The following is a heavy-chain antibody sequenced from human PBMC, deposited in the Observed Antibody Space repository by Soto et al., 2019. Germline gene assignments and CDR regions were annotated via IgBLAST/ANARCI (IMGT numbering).Heavy chain of an antibody. CDR1: GYSISSGYY. CDR2: IYHSGST. Sequence: SETLSLTXAVSGYSISSGYYWGWIRQPPGKGLEWIGSIYHSGSTYYNPSLKSRVTISVDTSKNQFSLKLSSVTAADTAVYYCARVGRHIVGATADYWGQGTLVTVSS. CDR3: ARVGRHIVGATADY. V-gene: IGHV4-38-2*01. D-gene: IGHD1-26*01. J-gene: IGHJ4*02.